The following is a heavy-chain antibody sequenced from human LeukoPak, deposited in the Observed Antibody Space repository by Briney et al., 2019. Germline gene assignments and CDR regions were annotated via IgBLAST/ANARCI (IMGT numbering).Heavy chain of an antibody. CDR2: IYYSGST. CDR1: GGSISSSSYY. CDR3: ARLVITPSVYYYYYMDV. D-gene: IGHD3-22*01. J-gene: IGHJ6*03. Sequence: NPSETLSLTCTVSGGSISSSSYYWGWIRQPPGKGLEWIGSIYYSGSTYYNPSLKSRVTISVDTSKNQFSLKLSSVTAADTAVYYCARLVITPSVYYYYYMDVWGKGTTVTVSS. V-gene: IGHV4-39*01.